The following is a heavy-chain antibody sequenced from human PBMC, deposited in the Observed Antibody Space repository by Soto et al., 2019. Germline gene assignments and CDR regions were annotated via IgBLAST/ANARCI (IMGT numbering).Heavy chain of an antibody. CDR1: GGIFTNNA. CDR2: VIPLFDTA. V-gene: IGHV1-69*01. J-gene: IGHJ6*02. D-gene: IGHD5-18*01. CDR3: ATGRHNDGYSFYHGMDV. Sequence: QVQVVQSGAEVKKPGSSVKVSCKVSGGIFTNNAISWVRQAPGQGLEWLGGVIPLFDTAYYAQIFRGRLKISADGATTTAYMELSGLTSADTAVYFCATGRHNDGYSFYHGMDVWGQGATVTVS.